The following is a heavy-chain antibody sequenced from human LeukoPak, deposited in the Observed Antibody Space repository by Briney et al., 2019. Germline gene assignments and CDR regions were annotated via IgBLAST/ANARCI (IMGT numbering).Heavy chain of an antibody. J-gene: IGHJ4*02. V-gene: IGHV3-23*01. D-gene: IGHD3-22*01. CDR1: GFTFSTYA. Sequence: GGSLRLSCAASGFTFSTYAMSWVRQAPGKGLEWVSGISGSGGSTYYADSVKGRFTISRDNSKNTLYLQMNSLRAEDTAVYYCAKDWYYYDSSRWGQGTLVTVSS. CDR3: AKDWYYYDSSR. CDR2: ISGSGGST.